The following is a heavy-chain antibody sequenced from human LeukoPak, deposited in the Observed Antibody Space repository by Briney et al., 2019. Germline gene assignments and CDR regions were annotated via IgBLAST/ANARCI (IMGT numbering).Heavy chain of an antibody. V-gene: IGHV4-34*01. CDR3: ARGRPDGSGSYSKFDP. CDR1: GGSFSGYY. Sequence: SETLSLTCAVYGGSFSGYYWGWIRQPPGKGLEWIGSIYYSGRTYYNPSLKRRGTISVDTSKKQFSLKLSSVTAADTAVYYCARGRPDGSGSYSKFDPWGQGTLVTVSS. J-gene: IGHJ5*02. CDR2: IYYSGRT. D-gene: IGHD3-10*01.